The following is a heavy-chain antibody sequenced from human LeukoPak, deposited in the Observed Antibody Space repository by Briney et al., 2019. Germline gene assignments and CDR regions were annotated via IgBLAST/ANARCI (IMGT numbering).Heavy chain of an antibody. V-gene: IGHV3-21*01. J-gene: IGHJ4*02. CDR3: ARGYSGYDRAIDY. CDR2: ISSSSSYI. D-gene: IGHD5-12*01. CDR1: GFTFSSSS. Sequence: GGSLRLSCAASGFTFSSSSMNWVRQAPGKGLEWVSSISSSSSYIYYADSVKGRFTISRDNAKNSLYLQMNSLRAEDTAVYYCARGYSGYDRAIDYWGQGTLVTVSS.